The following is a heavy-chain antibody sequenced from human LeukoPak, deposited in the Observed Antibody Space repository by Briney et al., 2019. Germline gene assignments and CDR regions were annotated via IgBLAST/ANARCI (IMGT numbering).Heavy chain of an antibody. V-gene: IGHV4-31*03. CDR2: IYYSGST. Sequence: SQTLSLTCTVSGGSISSGGYYWSWIRQHPGKGLEWIGYIYYSGSTYYNPSLKSRVTISVDTSKNQFSLKLSSVTAADTAVYYCAREITMVRGVIHNYFDYWGQGTLVTVSP. CDR1: GGSISSGGYY. CDR3: AREITMVRGVIHNYFDY. D-gene: IGHD3-10*01. J-gene: IGHJ4*02.